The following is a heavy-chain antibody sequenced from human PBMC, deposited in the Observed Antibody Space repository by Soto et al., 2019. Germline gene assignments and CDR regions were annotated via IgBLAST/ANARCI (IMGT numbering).Heavy chain of an antibody. CDR1: GFTFTSSA. D-gene: IGHD5-18*01. CDR2: IVVGSGNT. CDR3: ARARGLGYSYGDTLYYGMDV. Sequence: SVKVSCKASGFTFTSSAVQWVRQARGQRLEWIGWIVVGSGNTNYAQKFQERVTITRDMSTSTAYMELSSLRSEDTAMYYCARARGLGYSYGDTLYYGMDVWGQGTTVTVSS. J-gene: IGHJ6*02. V-gene: IGHV1-58*01.